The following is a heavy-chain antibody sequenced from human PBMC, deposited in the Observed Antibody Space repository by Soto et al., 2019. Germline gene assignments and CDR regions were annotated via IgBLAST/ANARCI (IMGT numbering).Heavy chain of an antibody. Sequence: QVRLEESGPGLVKPSETLSLICSVSGGSVNNADYFWSWIRHHPENGLEWIGYIYYSGSTRYNPSFKTQATLSIDTSKNQFSLRLNSVPVADTAVYFCARDADYGGSRGGMDVWGRGTTVTVSS. J-gene: IGHJ6*02. CDR2: IYYSGST. CDR3: ARDADYGGSRGGMDV. CDR1: GGSVNNADYF. V-gene: IGHV4-31*01. D-gene: IGHD4-17*01.